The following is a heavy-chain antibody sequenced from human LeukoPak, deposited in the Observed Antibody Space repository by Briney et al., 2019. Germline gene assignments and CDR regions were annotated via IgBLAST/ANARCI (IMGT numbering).Heavy chain of an antibody. Sequence: ASVKVSCKASGYKFTTYGIGWVRQAPGQGLEWMGWINTNTGNPTYAQGFTGRFVFSLDTSVNTAYLQISSLKAEDTAVYYCARRYYGSGNYYRSLGYWGQGTLVTVSS. CDR3: ARRYYGSGNYYRSLGY. J-gene: IGHJ4*02. V-gene: IGHV7-4-1*02. CDR2: INTNTGNP. CDR1: GYKFTTYG. D-gene: IGHD3-10*01.